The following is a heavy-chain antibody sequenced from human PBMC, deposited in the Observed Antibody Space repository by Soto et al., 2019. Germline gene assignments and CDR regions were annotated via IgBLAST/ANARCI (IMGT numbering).Heavy chain of an antibody. CDR3: ARVGSKSFYYATDV. J-gene: IGHJ6*02. V-gene: IGHV4-4*09. CDR2: ICTGGTT. D-gene: IGHD4-4*01. CDR1: GGSISSFC. Sequence: SSETLSLTCAVSGGSISSFCWTWIRQPPGQGLEWIGYICTGGTTKYNPSLKSRVTMSVDTSKTQFSLKLTSVTAADTAVYYCARVGSKSFYYATDVWGQGTTVTV.